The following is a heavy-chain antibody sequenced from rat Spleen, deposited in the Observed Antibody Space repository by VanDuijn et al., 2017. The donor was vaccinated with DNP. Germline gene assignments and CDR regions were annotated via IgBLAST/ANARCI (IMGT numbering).Heavy chain of an antibody. V-gene: IGHV5-31*01. J-gene: IGHJ2*01. CDR1: GFTFNNYW. CDR2: ISSSGGRT. CDR3: VWIHITGDY. Sequence: EVQLVESGGGLVQPGRSLKLSCVASGFTFNNYWMTWIRQVPGEGLEWVASISSSGGRTYYPDSVKGRFTISRDNAKSSLYLQMNSLKSEDTAIYYCVWIHITGDYWGQGVMVTVSS. D-gene: IGHD2-6*01.